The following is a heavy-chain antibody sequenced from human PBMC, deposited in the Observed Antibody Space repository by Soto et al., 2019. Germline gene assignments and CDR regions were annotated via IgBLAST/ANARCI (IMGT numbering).Heavy chain of an antibody. V-gene: IGHV3-7*01. CDR3: LITTSAFDI. D-gene: IGHD4-4*01. Sequence: EVQLVESGGGLVQPGGSLRLSCAASGFTLRDYWMSWVRQAPGKGLEWVANIKQEGSEIYYVDSVEGRFTISRDNAKNALFLQMNSLRAEATAVYYCLITTSAFDIWGQGTLVTVSS. CDR2: IKQEGSEI. CDR1: GFTLRDYW. J-gene: IGHJ3*02.